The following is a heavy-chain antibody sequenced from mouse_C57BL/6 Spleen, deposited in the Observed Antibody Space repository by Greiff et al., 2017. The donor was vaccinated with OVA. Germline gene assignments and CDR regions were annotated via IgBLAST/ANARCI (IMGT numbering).Heavy chain of an antibody. CDR2: INPNNGGT. Sequence: VHVKQSGPELVKPGASVKMSCKASGYTFTDYNMHWVKQSHGKSLEWIGYINPNNGGTSYNQKFKGKATLTVNKSSSTAYMELRSLTSEDSAVYYCARRGYYGSSYDFDYWGQGTTLTVSS. D-gene: IGHD1-1*01. CDR1: GYTFTDYN. CDR3: ARRGYYGSSYDFDY. V-gene: IGHV1-22*01. J-gene: IGHJ2*01.